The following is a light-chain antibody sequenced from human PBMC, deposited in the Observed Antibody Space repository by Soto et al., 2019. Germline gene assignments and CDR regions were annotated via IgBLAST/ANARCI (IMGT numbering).Light chain of an antibody. CDR2: DAS. CDR3: QQRSNWPPVLT. V-gene: IGKV3-11*01. J-gene: IGKJ4*01. CDR1: QSVSSY. Sequence: EIVVTQSPATLSLSPGERATLSCRASQSVSSYLAWYQQKPGQAPRLLIYDASTRATGIPARFSGSGSGTDFTLTISSLEPEDFAVYYCQQRSNWPPVLTFGGGTKVEI.